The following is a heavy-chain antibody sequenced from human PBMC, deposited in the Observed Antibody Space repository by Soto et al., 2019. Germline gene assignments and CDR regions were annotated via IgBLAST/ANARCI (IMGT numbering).Heavy chain of an antibody. CDR1: GFTFSSYE. CDR2: ISSSGSTI. J-gene: IGHJ4*02. Sequence: GGSLRLSCAASGFTFSSYEMNWVRQAPGKGLEWVSYISSSGSTIYYADSVKGRFTISRDNAKNSLYLQMNSLRAEDTAVYYCARELSESSNHDYWGQGTLVTVSS. D-gene: IGHD1-26*01. V-gene: IGHV3-48*03. CDR3: ARELSESSNHDY.